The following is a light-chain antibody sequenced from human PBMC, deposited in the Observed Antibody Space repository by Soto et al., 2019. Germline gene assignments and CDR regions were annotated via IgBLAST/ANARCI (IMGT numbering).Light chain of an antibody. V-gene: IGKV1-5*03. Sequence: DIQMTQSPSTLSASVGDRVTITCRASQSISTWLAWYQQKPGRAPKLLIYKASSLDSGVPARFSGSGSGTEFTLTISSLQPDDFATFYCQQSNSYPWTFGQGTTVEVK. CDR2: KAS. CDR3: QQSNSYPWT. J-gene: IGKJ1*01. CDR1: QSISTW.